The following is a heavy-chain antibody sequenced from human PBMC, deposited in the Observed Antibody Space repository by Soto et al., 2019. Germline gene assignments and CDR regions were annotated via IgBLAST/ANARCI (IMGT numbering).Heavy chain of an antibody. CDR2: ISYDGSNK. J-gene: IGHJ6*02. V-gene: IGHV3-30-3*01. CDR3: ARDQNGMDV. CDR1: GFTFSSYA. Sequence: GGSLRLSCAASGFTFSSYAMHWVRQAPGKGLEWVAVISYDGSNKYYADSVKGRFTISRDNSKNTLYLQMNSLRAEDTAVYYCARDQNGMDVWGQGTTVTVSS.